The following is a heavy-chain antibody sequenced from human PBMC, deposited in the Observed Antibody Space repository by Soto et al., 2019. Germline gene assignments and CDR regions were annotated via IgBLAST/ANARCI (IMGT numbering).Heavy chain of an antibody. V-gene: IGHV3-7*03. J-gene: IGHJ4*02. CDR1: GFTFSTYW. CDR3: AGWGGHDYNY. D-gene: IGHD4-4*01. Sequence: EVQLLGSGGGLVQPGGSLRLSCVGSGFTFSTYWMNWVRQAPGKGLEWVANINPDGNVGTYVDSVRGRFTTSRDNAKNSLYLQMNSLRADDTAVYFCAGWGGHDYNYWGQGIMVTLSS. CDR2: INPDGNVG.